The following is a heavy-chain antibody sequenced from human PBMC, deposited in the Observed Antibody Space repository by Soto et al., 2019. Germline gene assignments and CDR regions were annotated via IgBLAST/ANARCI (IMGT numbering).Heavy chain of an antibody. CDR1: GYTFTSYG. CDR3: ARDIAAAGWVYNWFDP. Sequence: ASVKVSCKASGYTFTSYGISWVRQAPGQGLEWMGWISAHNGNTNYAQKLQGRVTMTTDTSTSTAYMELRSLRSDDTAVYYCARDIAAAGWVYNWFDPWGQGTLVTVSS. D-gene: IGHD6-13*01. CDR2: ISAHNGNT. J-gene: IGHJ5*02. V-gene: IGHV1-18*01.